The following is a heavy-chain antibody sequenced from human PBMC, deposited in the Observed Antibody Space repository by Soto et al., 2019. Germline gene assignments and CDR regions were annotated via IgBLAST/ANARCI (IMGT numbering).Heavy chain of an antibody. CDR3: AKDSGGIGWFGELRYFDL. V-gene: IGHV3-30*18. Sequence: QVQLVESGGGVVQPGRSLRLSCAASGFTFSSYGMHWVRQAPGKGLEWVSVISYDGSNKYYADSVKGRFTISRDNSNNALYLQMNGLRAEDTAVYYCAKDSGGIGWFGELRYFDLWGRGTLVTVSS. CDR2: ISYDGSNK. CDR1: GFTFSSYG. J-gene: IGHJ2*01. D-gene: IGHD3-10*01.